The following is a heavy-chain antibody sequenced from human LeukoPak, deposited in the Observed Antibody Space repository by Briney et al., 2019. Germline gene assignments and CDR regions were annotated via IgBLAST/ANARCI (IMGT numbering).Heavy chain of an antibody. Sequence: GGSLRLSCAASGFTFSNAWMSWVRQAPGKGLEWVAIISYDGSNKFYADSVKGRFTISRDNSKNTLYLQMSSLEPEDTAMYYCAKVAKGNIVVVTALDYWGQGTLVTVSS. V-gene: IGHV3-30*18. CDR1: GFTFSNAW. CDR3: AKVAKGNIVVVTALDY. D-gene: IGHD2-21*02. J-gene: IGHJ4*02. CDR2: ISYDGSNK.